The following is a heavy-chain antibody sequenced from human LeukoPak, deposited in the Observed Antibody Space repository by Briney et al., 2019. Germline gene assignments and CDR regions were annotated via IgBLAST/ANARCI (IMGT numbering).Heavy chain of an antibody. Sequence: PGRSLRLSCAASGFTFSSYGMHWVRQAPGKGLEWVAVISYDGSNKYYADSVKGRFTISRDNSKNTLYLQMNSLRAEDTAVYYCAKDPGEVVVVAAFDYWGQGTLVTVSS. CDR1: GFTFSSYG. CDR2: ISYDGSNK. CDR3: AKDPGEVVVVAAFDY. V-gene: IGHV3-30*18. D-gene: IGHD2-15*01. J-gene: IGHJ4*02.